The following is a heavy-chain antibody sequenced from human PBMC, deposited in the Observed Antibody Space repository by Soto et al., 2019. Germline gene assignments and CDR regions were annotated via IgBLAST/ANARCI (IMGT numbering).Heavy chain of an antibody. CDR1: GFTFSNYG. J-gene: IGHJ4*02. V-gene: IGHV3-30*18. Sequence: LRLSCVGSGFTFSNYGMHWVRQPPGKGLEWVALVSDDGDKRYYADSVRGRLIISRDNSKDTLYLQMNSLGPDDTAVYFCAKARVRIVGANSFDYWGQGTPVTVSS. D-gene: IGHD1-26*01. CDR3: AKARVRIVGANSFDY. CDR2: VSDDGDKR.